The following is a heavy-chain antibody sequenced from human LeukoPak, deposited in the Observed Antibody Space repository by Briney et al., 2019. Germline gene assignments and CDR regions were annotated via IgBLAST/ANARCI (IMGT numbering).Heavy chain of an antibody. CDR1: GGSISSGSYY. J-gene: IGHJ3*02. CDR3: ARMFSNLNAFDI. CDR2: IYTSGST. D-gene: IGHD4-11*01. V-gene: IGHV4-61*02. Sequence: PSQTLSLTCTVSGGSISSGSYYWSWIRQPAGKGLEWIGRIYTSGSTNYNPSPKSRVTISVDTSKNQFSLKLSSVTAADTAVYYCARMFSNLNAFDIWGQGTMVTVSS.